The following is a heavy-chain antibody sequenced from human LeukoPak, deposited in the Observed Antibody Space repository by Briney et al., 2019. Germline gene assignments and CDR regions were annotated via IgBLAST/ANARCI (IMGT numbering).Heavy chain of an antibody. CDR3: ARFSGSYYGSGAFDI. J-gene: IGHJ3*02. Sequence: GASVKVSCKASGYTFTSYDINWVRQATGQGLEWMGWMNPNSGNTGYPQRFQGRVTITRNTSISTAYMELSSLRSEDTAVCYCARFSGSYYGSGAFDIWGQGTIITVSS. D-gene: IGHD1-26*01. CDR1: GYTFTSYD. V-gene: IGHV1-8*03. CDR2: MNPNSGNT.